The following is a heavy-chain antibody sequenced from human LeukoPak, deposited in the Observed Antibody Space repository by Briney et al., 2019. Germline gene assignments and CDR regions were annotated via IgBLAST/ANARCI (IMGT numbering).Heavy chain of an antibody. V-gene: IGHV4-59*01. Sequence: SQTLSLTCTVSGGSISSYYWSWIRQPPGKGLEWIGYIYYSGSTNYNPSLKSRVTISVDTSKNQFSLKLSSVTAADTAVYYCARGADWFDPWGQGTLVTVSS. CDR2: IYYSGST. CDR3: ARGADWFDP. CDR1: GGSISSYY. D-gene: IGHD6-19*01. J-gene: IGHJ5*02.